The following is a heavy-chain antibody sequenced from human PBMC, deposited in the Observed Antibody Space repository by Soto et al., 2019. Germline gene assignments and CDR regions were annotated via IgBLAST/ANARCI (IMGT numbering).Heavy chain of an antibody. CDR2: ISGSAGST. V-gene: IGHV3-23*01. CDR1: GFTFNNYA. Sequence: PGGSLRLSCAASGFTFNNYATNWVRQSPGKGLEWVSVISGSAGSTYYADSVKGRFTITRDNSKNTLYLQMSSLRAEDTAVYYCAKAGGAAGTVDYFDYWGQGTLVTVSS. D-gene: IGHD6-13*01. J-gene: IGHJ4*02. CDR3: AKAGGAAGTVDYFDY.